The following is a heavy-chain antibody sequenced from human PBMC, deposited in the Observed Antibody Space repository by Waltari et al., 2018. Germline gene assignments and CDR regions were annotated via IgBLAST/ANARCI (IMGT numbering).Heavy chain of an antibody. CDR2: INPNSGGT. V-gene: IGHV1-2*06. CDR3: ARGITMVQGVIIITAFDI. CDR1: GYTFTGYY. Sequence: QVQLVQSGAEVKKPGASVKVSCQASGYTFTGYYMHWVRQAPGQGLEWMGLINPNSGGTNYAQKVQGRVTMTRDTSISTAYMELSRLRSDDTAVYYCARGITMVQGVIIITAFDIWGQGTMVTVSS. D-gene: IGHD3-10*01. J-gene: IGHJ3*02.